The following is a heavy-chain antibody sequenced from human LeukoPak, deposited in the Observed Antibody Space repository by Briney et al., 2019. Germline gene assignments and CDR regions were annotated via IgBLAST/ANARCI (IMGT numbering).Heavy chain of an antibody. D-gene: IGHD3-16*01. CDR1: GASVSTGDYY. CDR2: VHCSDGA. J-gene: IGHJ4*02. Sequence: SETLSLTCIVSGASVSTGDYYWSWIRQPPGKRPEWIAYVHCSDGATYNPSLQSRVTISIDRSKNQFSLRLMSVTAADTAVYYCARDLGAPKYVAYSVDYWGQGTLVTVSS. CDR3: ARDLGAPKYVAYSVDY. V-gene: IGHV4-61*08.